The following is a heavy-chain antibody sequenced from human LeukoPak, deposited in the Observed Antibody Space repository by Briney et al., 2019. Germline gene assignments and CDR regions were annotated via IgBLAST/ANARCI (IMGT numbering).Heavy chain of an antibody. D-gene: IGHD1-26*01. V-gene: IGHV4-61*02. J-gene: IGHJ4*02. CDR3: ARGGSGEGY. CDR2: IYTSGST. CDR1: GGSISSGSYY. Sequence: SETLSLTCTVSGGSISSGSYYWSWIRQPAGKGLEWIGRIYTSGSTNYNPSLKSRVTISVDTSKNQFSLKLNSVTAADTAVYYCARGGSGEGYWGQGTLVTVSS.